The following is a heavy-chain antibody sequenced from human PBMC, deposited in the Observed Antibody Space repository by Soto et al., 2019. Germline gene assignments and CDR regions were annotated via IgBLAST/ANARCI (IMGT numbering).Heavy chain of an antibody. CDR3: AKIGYSNAWSHFDS. V-gene: IGHV3-23*01. J-gene: IGHJ4*02. Sequence: GGSLRLSCAAAGFTFSNYAMSWVRQAPGKGLEWVSAIRESGDRAYYPDSVKGRFTISRDNSKKTLYLQMNSQRAEDTAVYYCAKIGYSNAWSHFDSWGQGTLVTVSS. CDR1: GFTFSNYA. D-gene: IGHD6-19*01. CDR2: IRESGDRA.